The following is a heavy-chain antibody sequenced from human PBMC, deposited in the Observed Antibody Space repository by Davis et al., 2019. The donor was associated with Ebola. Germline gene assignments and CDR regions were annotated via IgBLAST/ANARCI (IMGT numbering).Heavy chain of an antibody. J-gene: IGHJ4*02. Sequence: GALRLSCAVSGFTFSNYALHWVRQAPGKGLEWVAAISYDGNYIYYADSVRGRFTISREDSENTLFLQMNSLRAEDTALYYCARSFHSGGIRTGFWDYWGQGALVTVSS. CDR1: GFTFSNYA. CDR2: ISYDGNYI. CDR3: ARSFHSGGIRTGFWDY. V-gene: IGHV3-30-3*01. D-gene: IGHD2-15*01.